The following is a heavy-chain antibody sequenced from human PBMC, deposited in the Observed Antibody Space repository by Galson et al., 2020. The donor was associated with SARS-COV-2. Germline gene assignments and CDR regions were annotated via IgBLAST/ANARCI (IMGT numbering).Heavy chain of an antibody. D-gene: IGHD3-3*01. J-gene: IGHJ4*02. CDR1: GCSISSSSYY. Sequence: SETLSLTCTVSGCSISSSSYYWGWIRQPPGKGLEWMGSIYYSGSTYYNPSLKSRVTISVDTSKNQFSLKLSSVTAADTAVYYCARGGGTIFGVVIILGYFDYWGQGTLVTVSS. CDR3: ARGGGTIFGVVIILGYFDY. V-gene: IGHV4-39*07. CDR2: IYYSGST.